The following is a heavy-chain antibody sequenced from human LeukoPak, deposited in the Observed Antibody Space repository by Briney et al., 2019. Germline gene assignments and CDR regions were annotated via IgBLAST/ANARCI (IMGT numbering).Heavy chain of an antibody. V-gene: IGHV1-2*02. D-gene: IGHD1-14*01. Sequence: ASVKVSCKASGYTFTGYYMHWVRQAPGQGLEWMGWINPNSGGTNYAQKFQGRVTMTRDTSISTAYMELSRLRSDDTAVYYCARETERGHNWFDPWGQGTLVTVSS. CDR3: ARETERGHNWFDP. J-gene: IGHJ5*02. CDR1: GYTFTGYY. CDR2: INPNSGGT.